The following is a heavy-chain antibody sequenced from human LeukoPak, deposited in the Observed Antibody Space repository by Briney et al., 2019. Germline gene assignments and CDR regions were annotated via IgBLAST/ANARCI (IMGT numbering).Heavy chain of an antibody. CDR2: ISSSGSTI. V-gene: IGHV3-48*04. CDR3: ARDLGYYDSSGYFGPNWFDP. CDR1: GFTFSSYA. J-gene: IGHJ5*02. Sequence: GGSLRLSCAASGFTFSSYAMNWVRQAPGKGLEWVSYISSSGSTIYYADSVKGRFTISRDNAKNSLYLQMNSLRAEDTAVYYCARDLGYYDSSGYFGPNWFDPWGQGTLVTVSS. D-gene: IGHD3-22*01.